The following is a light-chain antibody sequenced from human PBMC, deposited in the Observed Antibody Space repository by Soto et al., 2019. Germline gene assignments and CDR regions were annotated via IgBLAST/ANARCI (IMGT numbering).Light chain of an antibody. CDR2: DAS. CDR3: QQRINWPST. CDR1: QSVSSY. V-gene: IGKV3-11*01. J-gene: IGKJ4*01. Sequence: EIVLTQSPATLSLSPGDRATLSCRASQSVSSYLAWYQQKPGQAPRLLIYDASNRAAGIPARFSGSGSGTDFSLTITSLEPEDLAVYYCQQRINWPSTFGRGNKVGIK.